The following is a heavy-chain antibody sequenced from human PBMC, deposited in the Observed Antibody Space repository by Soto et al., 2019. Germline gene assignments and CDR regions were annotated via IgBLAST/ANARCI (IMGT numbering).Heavy chain of an antibody. CDR3: ARGLAMVIYPHFDY. CDR1: GGTYSSYA. D-gene: IGHD3-22*01. CDR2: IIPIFGTA. Sequence: SVKVSCKASGGTYSSYAISWVRQAPGQGLEWMGGIIPIFGTANYAQKFQGRVTITADESTSTAYMELSSLRSEDTAVYYCARGLAMVIYPHFDYWGQGTLVTVSS. V-gene: IGHV1-69*13. J-gene: IGHJ4*02.